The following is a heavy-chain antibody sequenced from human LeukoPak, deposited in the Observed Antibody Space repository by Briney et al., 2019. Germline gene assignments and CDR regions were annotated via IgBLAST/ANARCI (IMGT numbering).Heavy chain of an antibody. CDR2: IYHSGIT. V-gene: IGHV4-38-2*02. J-gene: IGHJ4*02. D-gene: IGHD6-19*01. CDR3: ARDSRSANDY. CDR1: GYSISSGYY. Sequence: SETLSLTCAVSGYSISSGYYWGWIRQPPGKGLEWIGSIYHSGITYYNPSLKSRATISVDTSKNQFSLRVSSVTAADTAVYYCARDSRSANDYWGQGTLVIVS.